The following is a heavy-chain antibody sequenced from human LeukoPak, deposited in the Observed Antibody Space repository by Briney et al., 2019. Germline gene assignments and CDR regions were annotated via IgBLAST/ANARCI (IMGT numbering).Heavy chain of an antibody. CDR2: ISSDSSYI. V-gene: IGHV3-21*04. Sequence: GGSLRLSCAASGFTFSTYNMNWFRQAPGKGLEYVSSISSDSSYIYYADSLKGRFTISRDNAKNSLYLQMNSLRADDTAVYYCVKDSPPRYSGSPPAYWGQGTLVTVSS. CDR1: GFTFSTYN. CDR3: VKDSPPRYSGSPPAY. D-gene: IGHD1-26*01. J-gene: IGHJ4*02.